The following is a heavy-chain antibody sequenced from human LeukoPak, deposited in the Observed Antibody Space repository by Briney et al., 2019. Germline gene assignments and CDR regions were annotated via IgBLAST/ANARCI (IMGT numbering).Heavy chain of an antibody. CDR1: EFSVGSNY. D-gene: IGHD3-10*02. Sequence: GGSLRLSCAASEFSVGSNYMTWVRQAPGKGLEWVSYISSSGSTIYYVDSVKGRFTISRDNAKNSLYLQMNSLRAEDTAVYYCAELGITMIGGVWGKGTTVTISS. CDR3: AELGITMIGGV. J-gene: IGHJ6*04. CDR2: ISSSGSTI. V-gene: IGHV3-48*03.